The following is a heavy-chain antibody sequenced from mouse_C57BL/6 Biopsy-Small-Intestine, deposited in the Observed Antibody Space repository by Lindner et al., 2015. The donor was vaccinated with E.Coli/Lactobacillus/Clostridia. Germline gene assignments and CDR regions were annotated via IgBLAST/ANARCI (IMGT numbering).Heavy chain of an antibody. J-gene: IGHJ4*01. V-gene: IGHV14-1*01. CDR3: ARGLYDYAMDY. Sequence: VQLQESGAELVRPGASVKLSCTASGFNIKDYYMHWVKQRPEQGLEWIGRIYPGDGDTNYNGKFWGKATLTADKSSNTAYMQLSSLTSEDSAVYFCARGLYDYAMDYWGQGTSVTVSS. CDR1: GFNIKDYY. D-gene: IGHD2-12*01. CDR2: IYPGDGDT.